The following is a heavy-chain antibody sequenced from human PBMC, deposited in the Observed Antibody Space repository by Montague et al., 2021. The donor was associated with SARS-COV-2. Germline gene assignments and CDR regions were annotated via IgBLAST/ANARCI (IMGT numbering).Heavy chain of an antibody. Sequence: TLSLTCTVSGGSISSGGYYWSWIRQHPGKGLEWIGYIYYSGSTYYNPSLKSRVTISVDTSKNQFSLKLSSVTAADTAVYYCARVSVETATMGVYYYYGMDVWGQGTTVTVSS. CDR1: GGSISSGGYY. D-gene: IGHD5-24*01. J-gene: IGHJ6*02. V-gene: IGHV4-31*03. CDR2: IYYSGST. CDR3: ARVSVETATMGVYYYYGMDV.